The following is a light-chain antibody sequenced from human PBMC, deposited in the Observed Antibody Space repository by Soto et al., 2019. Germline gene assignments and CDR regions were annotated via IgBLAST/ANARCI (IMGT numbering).Light chain of an antibody. V-gene: IGKV1-5*01. CDR1: QSVSGW. CDR2: DAS. J-gene: IGKJ4*01. Sequence: DIQVTQSPSTLSASVGDRVTITCRASQSVSGWLAWYQQKPGKAPRLLIYDASNLASGVPSRFSGSGSGTEFAPTISSLQPADFATYCCQHFESPLTFGGGTKVDVK. CDR3: QHFESPLT.